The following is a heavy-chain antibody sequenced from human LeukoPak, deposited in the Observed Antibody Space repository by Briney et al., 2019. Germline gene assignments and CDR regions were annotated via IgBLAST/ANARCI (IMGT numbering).Heavy chain of an antibody. CDR3: ARGLQLWLRSHDAFDI. V-gene: IGHV1-18*01. D-gene: IGHD5-18*01. Sequence: ASVKVSCKASGYTFTSYGISWVRQAPGQGLEWMGWISAYNGNTNYAQKLQGRVTMTTDTSTSTAYMELRSLRSDDTAVYYCARGLQLWLRSHDAFDIWGQGTMVTVSS. CDR1: GYTFTSYG. CDR2: ISAYNGNT. J-gene: IGHJ3*02.